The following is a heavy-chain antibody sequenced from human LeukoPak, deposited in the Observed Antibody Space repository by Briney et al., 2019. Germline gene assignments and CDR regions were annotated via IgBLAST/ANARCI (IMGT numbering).Heavy chain of an antibody. V-gene: IGHV3-73*01. CDR3: TLPLRGDYGDYPLDY. Sequence: GGSLRLSCAASGFTFSGSAMHWVRQASGKGLEWVGRIRSRPNSYATAYAASVKGRFTISRDDSKNTAYLQMNSLTTEDTAVYYCTLPLRGDYGDYPLDYWGQGTLLTVSS. CDR1: GFTFSGSA. D-gene: IGHD4-17*01. CDR2: IRSRPNSYAT. J-gene: IGHJ4*02.